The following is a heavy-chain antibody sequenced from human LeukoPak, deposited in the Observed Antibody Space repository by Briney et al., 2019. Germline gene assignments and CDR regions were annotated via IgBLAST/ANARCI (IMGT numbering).Heavy chain of an antibody. CDR3: ARHEGFSQKD. J-gene: IGHJ4*02. CDR2: IHESGST. CDR1: GVSMSSNNW. Sequence: SGTLSLTYAVSGVSMSSNNWWSWVRQPPGKGLEWIGEIHESGSTNYNPSLKSRVTISVDKSKDQFSLKLSSVTAADTAVYYCARHEGFSQKDWGQGTQVTVS. V-gene: IGHV4-4*02.